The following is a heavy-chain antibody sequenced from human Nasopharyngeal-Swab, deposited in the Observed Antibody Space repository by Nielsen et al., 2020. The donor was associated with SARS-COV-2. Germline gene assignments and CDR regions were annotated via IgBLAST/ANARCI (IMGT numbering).Heavy chain of an antibody. Sequence: WIRQPPGKGLVWVSRINSDGSSTSYADSVKGRFTISRDNAKNTLYLQMNSLRAEDTAVYYCASIGGLDYWGQGTPVTVSS. CDR3: ASIGGLDY. J-gene: IGHJ4*02. D-gene: IGHD3-16*02. V-gene: IGHV3-74*01. CDR2: INSDGSST.